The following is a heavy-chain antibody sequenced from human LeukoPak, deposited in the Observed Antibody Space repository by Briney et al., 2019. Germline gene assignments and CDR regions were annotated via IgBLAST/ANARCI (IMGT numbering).Heavy chain of an antibody. CDR1: GYTFTGYY. V-gene: IGHV1-2*06. J-gene: IGHJ4*02. CDR2: INPNSGGT. CDR3: ARGRNSVYYFNVVAPSYFDY. Sequence: GASVKVSCKASGYTFTGYYMNWVRQAPGQGLEWMGRINPNSGGTNYAQKFQGRVTMTRDTSINTAYMDLSRLRSDDTAVYYCARGRNSVYYFNVVAPSYFDYWGQGTLVTVSS. D-gene: IGHD3-22*01.